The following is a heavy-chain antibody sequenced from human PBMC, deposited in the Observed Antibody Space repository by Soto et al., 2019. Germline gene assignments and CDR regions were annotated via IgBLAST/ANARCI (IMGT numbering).Heavy chain of an antibody. CDR2: IYHSGST. J-gene: IGHJ4*02. CDR3: ARAGGLGAVAVDY. V-gene: IGHV4-30-2*01. D-gene: IGHD6-19*01. Sequence: QLQLQESGSALVKPSQTLSLTCAVSGGSISSGGYSWSWIRQPPGKGLEWIGYIYHSGSTYYNPALKSRVTISVDRSKNQFSLKLSSVTAADTAVYYCARAGGLGAVAVDYWGQGTLVTVSS. CDR1: GGSISSGGYS.